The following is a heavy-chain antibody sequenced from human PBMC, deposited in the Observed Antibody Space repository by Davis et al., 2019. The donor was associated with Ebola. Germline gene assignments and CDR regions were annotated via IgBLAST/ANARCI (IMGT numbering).Heavy chain of an antibody. J-gene: IGHJ4*02. CDR1: GFTFSTYW. D-gene: IGHD3-3*01. CDR2: IKTDGSEE. CDR3: ARWGLRGNYDSWSGSDYYLDY. Sequence: GESLKISCAASGFTFSTYWMSWVRQAPGKGLEWVANIKTDGSEEHYVDSVKGRFTMSRDNAKNSLYLQLDSLRDEDTAVYYCARWGLRGNYDSWSGSDYYLDYWGQGTLVIVSS. V-gene: IGHV3-7*01.